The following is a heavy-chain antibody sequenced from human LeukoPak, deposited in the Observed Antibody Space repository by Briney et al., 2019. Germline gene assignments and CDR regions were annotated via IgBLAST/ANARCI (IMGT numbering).Heavy chain of an antibody. J-gene: IGHJ6*03. CDR2: ISYDGSNK. D-gene: IGHD6-19*01. CDR1: GFTLSSYA. CDR3: ARDRIAVAGTRGYYYYYMDV. Sequence: GGSLRLSCAASGFTLSSYAMHWVRQAPGKGLEWVAVISYDGSNKYYADSVKGRFTISRDNSKNTLYLQMNSLRAEDTAVYYCARDRIAVAGTRGYYYYYMDVWGKGTTVTVSS. V-gene: IGHV3-30*01.